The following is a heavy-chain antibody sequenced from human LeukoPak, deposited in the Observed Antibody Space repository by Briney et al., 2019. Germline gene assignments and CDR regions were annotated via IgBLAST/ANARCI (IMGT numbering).Heavy chain of an antibody. Sequence: GGSLRLSCAASGFTFSNSAMSWVRQAPGKGLEWVSGFTRDDETTSYADSVKGRFTISRDNSRDTLYLQMNSLTAEDTAVYYCAKVKVVGYSTFDYWGQGTLVTVSS. V-gene: IGHV3-23*01. CDR3: AKVKVVGYSTFDY. D-gene: IGHD3-22*01. CDR2: FTRDDETT. CDR1: GFTFSNSA. J-gene: IGHJ4*02.